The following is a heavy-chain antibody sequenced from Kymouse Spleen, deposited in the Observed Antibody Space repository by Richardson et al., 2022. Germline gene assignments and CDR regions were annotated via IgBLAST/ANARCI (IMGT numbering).Heavy chain of an antibody. CDR3: ARDQLGRGKLEWFPYGMDV. V-gene: IGHV3-20*d01. CDR1: GFTFDDYG. J-gene: IGHJ6*02. D-gene: IGHD3-3*01. Sequence: EVQLVESGGGVVRPGGSLRLSCAASGFTFDDYGMSWVRQAPGKGLEWVSGINWNGGSTGYADSVKGRFTISRDNAKNSLYLQMNSLRAEDTALYYCARDQLGRGKLEWFPYGMDVWGQGTTVTVSS. CDR2: INWNGGST.